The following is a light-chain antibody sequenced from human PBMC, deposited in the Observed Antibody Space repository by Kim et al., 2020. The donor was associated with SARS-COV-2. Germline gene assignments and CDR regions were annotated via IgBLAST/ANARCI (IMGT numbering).Light chain of an antibody. J-gene: IGLJ2*01. CDR3: QVWDSSDDHRVV. V-gene: IGLV3-21*04. CDR2: YDS. Sequence: PGKTGRITCGGTSMGSKSVHWYQQKPGQAPVLVISYDSVRPSGIPERFSGSNSGNTATVTISRVEAGDEANYYCQVWDSSDDHRVVFGGGTQLTVL. CDR1: SMGSKS.